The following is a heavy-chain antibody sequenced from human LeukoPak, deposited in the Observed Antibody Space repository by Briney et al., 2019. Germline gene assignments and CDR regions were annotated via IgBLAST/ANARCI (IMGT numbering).Heavy chain of an antibody. V-gene: IGHV3-7*01. D-gene: IGHD5-12*01. CDR3: ARDLGLSGYDLIDY. CDR1: GLTFSSYW. CDR2: IKLDGTEK. J-gene: IGHJ4*02. Sequence: GGSLRLSCAASGLTFSSYWMTWVRQAPGKGLEWVANIKLDGTEKYYVDSVKGRFTISRDNAKNSLDLQMNSLRVEDTAVYYCARDLGLSGYDLIDYWGQGTMVTVSS.